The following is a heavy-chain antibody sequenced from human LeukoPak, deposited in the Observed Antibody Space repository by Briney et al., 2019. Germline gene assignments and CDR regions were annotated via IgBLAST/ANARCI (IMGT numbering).Heavy chain of an antibody. CDR2: MNPNSGNT. J-gene: IGHJ6*03. Sequence: GASVKVSCKASGYTFTSYDINWVRQATGQGLEWMGWMNPNSGNTGYAQKFQGRVTMTRNTSISTAYMELSSLRSEDTAVYYCARANVLRYFDWFNYYYYYMDVWGKGTTVTISS. CDR1: GYTFTSYD. V-gene: IGHV1-8*01. CDR3: ARANVLRYFDWFNYYYYYMDV. D-gene: IGHD3-9*01.